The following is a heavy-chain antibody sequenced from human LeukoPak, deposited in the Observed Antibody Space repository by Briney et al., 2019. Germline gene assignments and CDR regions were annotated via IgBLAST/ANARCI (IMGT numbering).Heavy chain of an antibody. J-gene: IGHJ3*02. Sequence: QPGGSLRLSCAASGFTFSSYSMNWVRQAPGKGLEWVSYISSSSSTIYYADSVKGRFTISRDNAKNSLYLQMNSLRAEDTAVYYCARRGAAAGTEAFDIWGQGTMVTVSS. D-gene: IGHD6-13*01. V-gene: IGHV3-48*01. CDR1: GFTFSSYS. CDR2: ISSSSSTI. CDR3: ARRGAAAGTEAFDI.